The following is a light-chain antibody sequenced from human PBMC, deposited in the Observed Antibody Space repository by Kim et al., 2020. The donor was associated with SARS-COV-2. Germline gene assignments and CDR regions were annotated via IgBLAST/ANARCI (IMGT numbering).Light chain of an antibody. J-gene: IGKJ4*01. CDR3: QQYYTTPLT. V-gene: IGKV4-1*01. CDR1: QSVLYSSNNNNY. CDR2: WAS. Sequence: ATINCKSSQSVLYSSNNNNYLAWYQQKPGQPPKLLISWASTRESGVPDRFSGSGSGTDFTLTISSLQAEDVAVYYCQQYYTTPLTFGGGTKVDIK.